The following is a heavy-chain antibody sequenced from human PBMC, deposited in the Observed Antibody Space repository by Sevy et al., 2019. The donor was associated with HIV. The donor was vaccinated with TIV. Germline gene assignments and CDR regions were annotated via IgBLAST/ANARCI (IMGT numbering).Heavy chain of an antibody. Sequence: SEPLSLTCGVSGDSINSNDYYWGWIRQPPGKGLEWIGTIYYSGSTYYNPSLKSRVTISVDTSKNQFSLKLTSVTAADTALYYCARHLPLAYYEILTPDSRPFDNWGQGTLVTVSS. J-gene: IGHJ4*02. D-gene: IGHD3-9*01. CDR2: IYYSGST. V-gene: IGHV4-39*01. CDR1: GDSINSNDYY. CDR3: ARHLPLAYYEILTPDSRPFDN.